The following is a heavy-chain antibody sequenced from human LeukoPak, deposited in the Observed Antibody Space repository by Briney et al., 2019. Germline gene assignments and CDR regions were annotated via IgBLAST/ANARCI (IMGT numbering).Heavy chain of an antibody. Sequence: GGSLRLSCAASGFTFSSYSMNWVRQAPGKGLEWVSSISSSSSYIYYADSVKGRFTISRDNSKNTLYLQMNSLRAEDTAVYYCSNAGIAVATRAHDYYYYMDVWGKGTTVTISS. CDR2: ISSSSSYI. D-gene: IGHD6-19*01. V-gene: IGHV3-21*01. CDR3: SNAGIAVATRAHDYYYYMDV. J-gene: IGHJ6*03. CDR1: GFTFSSYS.